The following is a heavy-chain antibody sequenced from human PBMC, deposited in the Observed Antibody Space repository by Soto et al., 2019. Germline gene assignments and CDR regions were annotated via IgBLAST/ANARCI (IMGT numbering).Heavy chain of an antibody. V-gene: IGHV3-21*01. CDR2: ISSSSSFR. J-gene: IGHJ4*02. D-gene: IGHD2-21*01. Sequence: EVHMVESGGGLVKPGGSLRLSCAASGFPFTNHNMNWVRQAPGKGLEWVSSISSSSSFRNYADSVKGRFSISRDNDKNLVYLQMDSLRAEATAVYYCARDPPLSVLVVVATDDFWGQGTLVTVSS. CDR1: GFPFTNHN. CDR3: ARDPPLSVLVVVATDDF.